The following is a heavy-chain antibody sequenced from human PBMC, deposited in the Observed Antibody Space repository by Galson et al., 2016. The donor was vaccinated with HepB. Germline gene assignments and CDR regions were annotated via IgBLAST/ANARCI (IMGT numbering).Heavy chain of an antibody. V-gene: IGHV3-72*01. Sequence: SLRLSCAGSGSAFTTYAMDWVRQAPGKGLEWVGRSRNKPNSHTTEYAASVKGRFTISTDASKNSLYLQMNSLKTEDTAIYYCVRDAGDFPSPSFDYWGQGTLVTVSS. D-gene: IGHD4-17*01. CDR3: VRDAGDFPSPSFDY. CDR1: GSAFTTYA. CDR2: SRNKPNSHTT. J-gene: IGHJ4*02.